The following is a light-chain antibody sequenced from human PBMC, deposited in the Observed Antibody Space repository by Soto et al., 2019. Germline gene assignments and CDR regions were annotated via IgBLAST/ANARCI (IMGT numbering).Light chain of an antibody. J-gene: IGKJ1*01. CDR2: SAS. CDR1: QNIDSW. CDR3: QQYSDYSRS. V-gene: IGKV1-5*03. Sequence: DIQMTQSPSTLSASIGDRITISCRASQNIDSWLAWYQQRPGKAPKLLIYSASNLESGVPSRFRGRGSGTDFTLTITSLQPDDFATYYCQQYSDYSRSFGQGTQVEVK.